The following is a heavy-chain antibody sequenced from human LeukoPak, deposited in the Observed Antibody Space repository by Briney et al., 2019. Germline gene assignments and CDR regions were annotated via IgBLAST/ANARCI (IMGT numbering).Heavy chain of an antibody. Sequence: PGRSLRLSCAASGFTFDDYAMHWVRQAPGKGLEWVSGISWNSGSIGYADSVKGRFTISRDNAKNSLYLQMNSLRAEDTALYYCAKDPDAFDIWGQGTMVTVSS. CDR3: AKDPDAFDI. J-gene: IGHJ3*02. V-gene: IGHV3-9*01. CDR1: GFTFDDYA. CDR2: ISWNSGSI.